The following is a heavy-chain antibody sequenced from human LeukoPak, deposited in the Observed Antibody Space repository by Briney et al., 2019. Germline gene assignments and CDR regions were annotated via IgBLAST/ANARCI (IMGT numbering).Heavy chain of an antibody. CDR2: ISSNGGST. CDR1: GFTFSSYA. CDR3: ARGHEVELVQLYYYYGMDV. V-gene: IGHV3-64*01. J-gene: IGHJ6*02. D-gene: IGHD1-1*01. Sequence: HPGGSLGLSCAASGFTFSSYAMHWVRQAPGKGLEYVSAISSNGGSTYYANSVKGRFTISRDNSKNTLYLQMGSLRAEDMAVYYCARGHEVELVQLYYYYGMDVWGQGTTVTVSS.